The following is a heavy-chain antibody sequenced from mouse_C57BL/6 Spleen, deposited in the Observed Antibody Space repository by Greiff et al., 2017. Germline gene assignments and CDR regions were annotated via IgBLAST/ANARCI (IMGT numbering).Heavy chain of an antibody. V-gene: IGHV5-17*01. J-gene: IGHJ2*01. D-gene: IGHD1-1*02. CDR2: ISSGSSTI. Sequence: EVQGVESGGGLVKPGGSLKLSCAASGFTFSDYGMHWVRQAPEKGLEWVAYISSGSSTIYYADKVKGRFTISRDNAKNTLVLQMTSRRSEDTAMYYCARPGGSYYFDYWGQGTTLTVSS. CDR3: ARPGGSYYFDY. CDR1: GFTFSDYG.